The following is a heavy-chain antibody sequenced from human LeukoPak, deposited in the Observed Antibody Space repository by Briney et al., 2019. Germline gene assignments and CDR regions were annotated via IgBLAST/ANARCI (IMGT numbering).Heavy chain of an antibody. CDR1: GLSFNTYA. Sequence: GGSLRLSCVASGLSFNTYAMHWFRQATGKVREWVAAISYDGSYTYYRDSVRGRFTISRDNSKNTMYLQMNSLRAEDTAMYYCARALDVWGKGTTVTVSS. CDR3: ARALDV. J-gene: IGHJ6*04. CDR2: ISYDGSYT. V-gene: IGHV3-30*04.